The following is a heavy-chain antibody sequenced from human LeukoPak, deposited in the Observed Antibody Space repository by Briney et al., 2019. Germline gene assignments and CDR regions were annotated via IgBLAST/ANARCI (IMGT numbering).Heavy chain of an antibody. D-gene: IGHD2-15*01. CDR2: IYYSGST. Sequence: PSETLSLTCSVSGVSINSYYWSWIRQPPGKGLEWIGYIYYSGSTNYNLSLKSRVTISVDTSKNQISLNLSSVTAADTAVYYCARELSGGSLGYWGQGTLVTVSS. V-gene: IGHV4-59*01. J-gene: IGHJ4*02. CDR1: GVSINSYY. CDR3: ARELSGGSLGY.